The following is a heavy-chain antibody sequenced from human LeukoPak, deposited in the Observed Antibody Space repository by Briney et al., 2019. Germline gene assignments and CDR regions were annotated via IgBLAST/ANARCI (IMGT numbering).Heavy chain of an antibody. CDR3: ACLSYPVVTAIGLDY. J-gene: IGHJ4*02. Sequence: ASVKVSCKASGYTFTSYGISWVRQAPGQGLEWMGWISAYNGNTNYAQKLQGRVTMTTDTSTSTAYMELRSLRSGDTAVYYCACLSYPVVTAIGLDYWGQGTLVTVSS. V-gene: IGHV1-18*01. CDR1: GYTFTSYG. CDR2: ISAYNGNT. D-gene: IGHD2-21*02.